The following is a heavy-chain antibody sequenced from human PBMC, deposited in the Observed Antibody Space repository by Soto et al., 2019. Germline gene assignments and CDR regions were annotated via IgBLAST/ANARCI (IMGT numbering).Heavy chain of an antibody. CDR2: ISSSSSYI. CDR3: ARVGVVVAATAWTTDV. J-gene: IGHJ6*02. Sequence: TGGSLRLSCAASGFTFSSYSMNWVRQAPGKGLEWVSSISSSSSYIYYADSVKGRFTISRDNAKNSLYLQMNSLRAEDTAVYYCARVGVVVAATAWTTDVWGQGTTVTVSS. V-gene: IGHV3-21*01. D-gene: IGHD2-15*01. CDR1: GFTFSSYS.